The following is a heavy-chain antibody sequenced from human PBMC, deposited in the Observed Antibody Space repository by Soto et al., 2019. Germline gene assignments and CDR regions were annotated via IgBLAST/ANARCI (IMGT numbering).Heavy chain of an antibody. J-gene: IGHJ6*02. Sequence: QVRLVESGGGVIQPGRSLRLSCAASGFTFRNHGMHWVRQAPGKGLEWVAVIWYDGSNKYYAESVKGRFTISRDNSKNTVYLQMSSLRVEDTAVDYCARDARAKRLDVWGQGTTVTVSS. V-gene: IGHV3-33*01. CDR2: IWYDGSNK. D-gene: IGHD3-16*01. CDR1: GFTFRNHG. CDR3: ARDARAKRLDV.